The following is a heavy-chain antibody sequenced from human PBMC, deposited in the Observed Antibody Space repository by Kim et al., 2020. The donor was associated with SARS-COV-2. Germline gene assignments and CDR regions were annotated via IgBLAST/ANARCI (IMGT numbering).Heavy chain of an antibody. D-gene: IGHD6-13*01. V-gene: IGHV1-8*01. CDR3: ARVVPGDY. J-gene: IGHJ4*02. Sequence: SGNTGHAQKFQGRVTMTRNTSISTAYMELSSLRSEDTAVYYCARVVPGDYWGQGTLVTVSS. CDR2: SGNT.